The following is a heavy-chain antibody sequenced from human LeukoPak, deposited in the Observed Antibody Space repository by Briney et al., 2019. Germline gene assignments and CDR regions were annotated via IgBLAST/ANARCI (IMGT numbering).Heavy chain of an antibody. V-gene: IGHV4-34*01. CDR3: ASYNRWELRTFDY. CDR1: GGSFSGYY. J-gene: IGHJ4*02. D-gene: IGHD1-26*01. CDR2: INHSGST. Sequence: SETLSLTCAVYGGSFSGYYWSWIRQPQGTGLEWIGEINHSGSTNYNPSIKSRVTISVDTSKNQFSLKLSSVTAADTAVYYCASYNRWELRTFDYWGQGTLVTVSS.